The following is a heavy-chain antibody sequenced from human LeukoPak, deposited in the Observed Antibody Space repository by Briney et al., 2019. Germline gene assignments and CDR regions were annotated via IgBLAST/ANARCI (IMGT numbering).Heavy chain of an antibody. J-gene: IGHJ6*04. Sequence: SETLSLTCTVSGGSISSGSYYWSWIRQPAGKGLEWIGRIYTSGSTNYNPSLKSRVTISVDTSKNQFSLKLSSVTAADTAVYYCARDGGLEWLPGMDVWGKGTTVTVSS. V-gene: IGHV4-61*02. D-gene: IGHD3-3*01. CDR3: ARDGGLEWLPGMDV. CDR1: GGSISSGSYY. CDR2: IYTSGST.